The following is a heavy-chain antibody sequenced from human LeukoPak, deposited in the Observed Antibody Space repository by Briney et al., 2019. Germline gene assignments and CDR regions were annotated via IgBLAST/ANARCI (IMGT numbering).Heavy chain of an antibody. CDR1: GGSISSSAW. V-gene: IGHV4-4*02. CDR3: ARAPLSGTYYTDAFDI. J-gene: IGHJ3*02. D-gene: IGHD1-26*01. CDR2: IHHSGST. Sequence: SGTLSLTCAVFGGSISSSAWWTWVRQPPGKGLEWIGEIHHSGSTDYNPSLKSRVTISPDKSKNQFSLTLTSVTAADTAVYFCARAPLSGTYYTDAFDIWGQGTMVTVSS.